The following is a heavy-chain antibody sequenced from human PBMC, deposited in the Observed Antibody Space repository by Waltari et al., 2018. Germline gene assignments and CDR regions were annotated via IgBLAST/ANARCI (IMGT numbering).Heavy chain of an antibody. D-gene: IGHD2-15*01. CDR3: ARAGDSSGYYGMDV. J-gene: IGHJ6*02. CDR1: GGTFRSYA. V-gene: IGHV1-69*13. Sequence: QVQLVQSGAEVKKPGSSVKVSCKASGGTFRSYAISWVRQAPGQGLEWMGGIIPIFGTANYAQKFQGRVTITADESTSTAYMELSSLRSEDTAVYYCARAGDSSGYYGMDVWGQGTTVTVSS. CDR2: IIPIFGTA.